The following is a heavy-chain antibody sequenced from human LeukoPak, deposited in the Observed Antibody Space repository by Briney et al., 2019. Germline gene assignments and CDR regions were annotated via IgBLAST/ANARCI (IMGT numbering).Heavy chain of an antibody. CDR3: ARGRPDGSGSYYKFDP. D-gene: IGHD3-10*01. CDR1: GYSFTSYW. CDR2: IYPGDSDT. Sequence: GESLKISCKGSGYSFTSYWIGWVRQMPGKGLEWMGIIYPGDSDTRYSPSFQGQVTISADKSISTAYLQWSSLKASDTAMYYCARGRPDGSGSYYKFDPWGQGTLVTVSS. V-gene: IGHV5-51*01. J-gene: IGHJ5*02.